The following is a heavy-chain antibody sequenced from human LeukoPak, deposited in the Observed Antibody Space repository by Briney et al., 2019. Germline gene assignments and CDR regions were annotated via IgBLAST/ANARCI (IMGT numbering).Heavy chain of an antibody. Sequence: SETLSLTCTVSGGSISSSSYYWGWIRQPPGKGLEWIGSIYYSGSTYYNPSRKSRVTISVDTSKNQFSLKLSSVTAADTAVYYCASKAVAGAYYFDYWGQGTLVTVSS. D-gene: IGHD6-19*01. CDR2: IYYSGST. CDR3: ASKAVAGAYYFDY. CDR1: GGSISSSSYY. V-gene: IGHV4-39*07. J-gene: IGHJ4*02.